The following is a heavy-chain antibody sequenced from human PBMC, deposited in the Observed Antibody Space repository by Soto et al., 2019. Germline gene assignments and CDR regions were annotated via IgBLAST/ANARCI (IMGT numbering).Heavy chain of an antibody. V-gene: IGHV4-59*01. CDR2: IYYSGIT. Sequence: SETLSLTCTVSGGSMSSYYWSWIRQPPGRGLEWIGYIYYSGITNYNPSLKSRVTISVDTSKNQFSLKLSYVTAADTAVYYCARDKLFNCSGGRCPRWFDPWGKGTLATVSS. J-gene: IGHJ5*02. CDR1: GGSMSSYY. D-gene: IGHD2-15*01. CDR3: ARDKLFNCSGGRCPRWFDP.